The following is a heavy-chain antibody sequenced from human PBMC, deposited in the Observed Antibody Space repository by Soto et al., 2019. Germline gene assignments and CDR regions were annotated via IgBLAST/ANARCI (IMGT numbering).Heavy chain of an antibody. CDR3: ARVGDMGRGVPPHYYGMDV. Sequence: GESLKISCAASGFTVSSNYMSWVRQAPGKGLEWVSVIYSGGSTYYADSVKGRFTISRHNSKNTLYLQMNSLRAEDTAVYYCARVGDMGRGVPPHYYGMDVWGQGTTVTVSS. CDR2: IYSGGST. CDR1: GFTVSSNY. D-gene: IGHD3-10*01. V-gene: IGHV3-66*01. J-gene: IGHJ6*02.